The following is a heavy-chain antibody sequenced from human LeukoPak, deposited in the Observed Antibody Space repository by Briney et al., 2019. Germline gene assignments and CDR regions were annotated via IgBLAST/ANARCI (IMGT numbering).Heavy chain of an antibody. Sequence: GGSLRLSCAASVFTFSSYAMSWVRQAPGKGLEWVSAISGSGGSTYYADSVKGRFTISRDNSKNTLYLQMNSLRAEDTAVYYCAKDRVAGWYGELPQYYFDYWGQGTLVTVSS. CDR1: VFTFSSYA. CDR3: AKDRVAGWYGELPQYYFDY. D-gene: IGHD3-10*01. CDR2: ISGSGGST. J-gene: IGHJ4*02. V-gene: IGHV3-23*01.